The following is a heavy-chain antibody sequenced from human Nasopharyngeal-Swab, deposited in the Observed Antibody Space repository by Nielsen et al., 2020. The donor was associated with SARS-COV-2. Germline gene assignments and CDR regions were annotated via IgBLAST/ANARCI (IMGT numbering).Heavy chain of an antibody. Sequence: GGSLRLSCAASGFTFSSYAMSWVRQAPGKGLEWVSVIYSGGSSTYYADSVKGRFTIPRDNSKNTLYLQMNSLRAEDTAVYYCARDRGYSYGYSYYYYGMDVWGQGTTVTVSS. D-gene: IGHD5-18*01. CDR1: GFTFSSYA. V-gene: IGHV3-23*03. CDR2: IYSGGSST. J-gene: IGHJ6*02. CDR3: ARDRGYSYGYSYYYYGMDV.